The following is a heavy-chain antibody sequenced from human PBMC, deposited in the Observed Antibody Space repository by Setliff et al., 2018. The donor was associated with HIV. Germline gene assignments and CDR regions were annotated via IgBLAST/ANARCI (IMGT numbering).Heavy chain of an antibody. Sequence: KSSETLSLTCAVYGGSFSGYYWSWIRQPPGKGLEWIGTIYYSGNTYYNPSLKSRVTISVDTSKNQISLKLSSVTAADTAVYYCASHLPPYSGNFDYWGHGTLVTVSS. J-gene: IGHJ4*01. V-gene: IGHV4-34*01. D-gene: IGHD1-26*01. CDR2: IYYSGNT. CDR1: GGSFSGYY. CDR3: ASHLPPYSGNFDY.